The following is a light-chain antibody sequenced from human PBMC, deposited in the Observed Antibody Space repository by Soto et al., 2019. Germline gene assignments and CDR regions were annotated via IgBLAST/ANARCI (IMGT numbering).Light chain of an antibody. CDR1: PXNIGSHT. CDR2: DNN. Sequence: QSVLTQPPSASGTPGQRVTISCSGGPXNIGSHTVNWYQQLPVTAPKLLIYDNNRRPSGVPDRFSASKSGTSASLAISGLQSEDEADYYCAAWDDSLNGYVFGSGTKVTVL. CDR3: AAWDDSLNGYV. V-gene: IGLV1-44*01. J-gene: IGLJ1*01.